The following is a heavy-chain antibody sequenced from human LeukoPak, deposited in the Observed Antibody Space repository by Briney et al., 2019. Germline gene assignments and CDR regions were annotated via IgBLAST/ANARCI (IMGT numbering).Heavy chain of an antibody. Sequence: PSETLSLTCTVSGGSISSRSYCWSWIRQPAGKGLEWIGHVHISGSTNYNSSLKSRVTISVDTSKNQFSLKLSSVTAADTAMYYCVKSGGYGLIDYWGQGTLVTVSS. V-gene: IGHV4-61*09. CDR1: GGSISSRSYC. J-gene: IGHJ4*02. D-gene: IGHD6-19*01. CDR3: VKSGGYGLIDY. CDR2: VHISGST.